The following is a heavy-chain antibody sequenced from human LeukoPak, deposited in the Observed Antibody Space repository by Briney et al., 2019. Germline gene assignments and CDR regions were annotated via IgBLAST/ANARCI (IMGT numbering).Heavy chain of an antibody. CDR3: ARHSPPPSQGLFHCDY. CDR2: INYSGST. Sequence: PSETLSLTCTVSGGSISTYYWSWIRQPPGKGLEWIGYINYSGSTNYNPSLKSRVTISVDTSKNQFSLKLSSVTAADTAVYYCARHSPPPSQGLFHCDYWGQGTLVSVPS. V-gene: IGHV4-59*08. J-gene: IGHJ4*02. CDR1: GGSISTYY.